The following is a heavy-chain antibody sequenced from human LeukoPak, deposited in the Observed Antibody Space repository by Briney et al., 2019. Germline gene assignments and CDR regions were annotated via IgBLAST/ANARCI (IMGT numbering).Heavy chain of an antibody. Sequence: GGSLRLSCAASGFTFSSYGMHWVRQAPGKGLEWVAFIRYDGSNKYYADSGKGRFTISRDNSKNTLSLQLNSLRAEDTAVYYCASDIVVVPAALTDYWGQGTLVTVSS. V-gene: IGHV3-30*02. D-gene: IGHD2-2*01. J-gene: IGHJ4*02. CDR2: IRYDGSNK. CDR1: GFTFSSYG. CDR3: ASDIVVVPAALTDY.